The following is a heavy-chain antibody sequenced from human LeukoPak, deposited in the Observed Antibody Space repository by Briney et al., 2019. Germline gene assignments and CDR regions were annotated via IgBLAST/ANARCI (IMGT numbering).Heavy chain of an antibody. CDR3: ARRSVTAASPFDY. J-gene: IGHJ4*02. D-gene: IGHD2-21*02. Sequence: GESLKISCKGSGYSFTTYWIGWVRQMPGRGLEWMGIIYPGDSDTRYSPSFQGQVTISADKSISTAYLQWSSLKASDTAMYYCARRSVTAASPFDYWGQGTLVTVSS. CDR1: GYSFTTYW. CDR2: IYPGDSDT. V-gene: IGHV5-51*01.